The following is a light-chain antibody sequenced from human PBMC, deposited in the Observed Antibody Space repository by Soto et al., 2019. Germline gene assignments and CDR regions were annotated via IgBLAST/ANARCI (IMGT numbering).Light chain of an antibody. Sequence: EIVLTQSPGTLSLSPGERATLSCRASQSFSSSYLAWYQQKPGQAPRVLIYGASSRATGIPDRFSGSGSGTEFTLTISRLEPEDFAVYFCQQYGNSPPNTFGQGTKVEIK. CDR2: GAS. CDR1: QSFSSSY. V-gene: IGKV3-20*01. J-gene: IGKJ2*01. CDR3: QQYGNSPPNT.